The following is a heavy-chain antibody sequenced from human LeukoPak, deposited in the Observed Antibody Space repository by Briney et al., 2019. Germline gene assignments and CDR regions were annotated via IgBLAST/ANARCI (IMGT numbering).Heavy chain of an antibody. J-gene: IGHJ4*02. CDR2: IYYSGST. D-gene: IGHD2-15*01. CDR3: ASETPSGYGY. V-gene: IGHV4-59*08. CDR1: GVSISSYY. Sequence: SETLSLTCTVSGVSISSYYWSWIRQPPGKGLEWIGYIYYSGSTNYNPSLKSRVTISVDTSKNQFSLKLSSVTAADTAVYYCASETPSGYGYWGQGTLVTVSS.